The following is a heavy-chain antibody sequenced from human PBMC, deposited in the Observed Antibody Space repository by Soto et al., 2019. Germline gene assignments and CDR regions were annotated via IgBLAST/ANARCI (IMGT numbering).Heavy chain of an antibody. D-gene: IGHD6-6*01. CDR1: GGSFSGYY. Sequence: QVQLQQWGAGLLKPSETLSLTCAVYGGSFSGYYWSWIRQPPGKGLEWIGEINHSGSTNYNPSLKSRVPMSVDTSKNQSSVKLSSGTAADTAVYYCARGLLERIDARRGGAHNWYFDLWGRGTLVTVS. CDR3: ARGLLERIDARRGGAHNWYFDL. J-gene: IGHJ2*01. V-gene: IGHV4-34*01. CDR2: INHSGST.